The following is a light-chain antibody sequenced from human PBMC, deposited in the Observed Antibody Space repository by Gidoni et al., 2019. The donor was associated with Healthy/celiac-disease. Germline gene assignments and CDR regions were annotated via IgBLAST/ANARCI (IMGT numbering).Light chain of an antibody. CDR2: QDS. V-gene: IGLV3-1*01. Sequence: SYDLTQPPPGSVSPAQTASITCSGDKLGDKYTCWYQQTPGQSPVLVIYQDSKRPSGFPERFSGSNSVNTATLTISGTQAMDEADYYCQAWDSSTVVFGGGTKLTVL. J-gene: IGLJ2*01. CDR1: KLGDKY. CDR3: QAWDSSTVV.